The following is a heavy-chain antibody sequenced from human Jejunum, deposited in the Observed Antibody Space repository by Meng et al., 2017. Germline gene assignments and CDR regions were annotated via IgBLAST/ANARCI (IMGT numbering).Heavy chain of an antibody. CDR1: GYTFTTYD. Sequence: QVDLVQAGGEVKMPGASVKVSCKASGYTFTTYDINWVRQATGQGLEWMGWMSPSSANTGYAQKFQGRVTMTRDTSVSTAYMELSSLTSDDTAIYYCARGVAAGVDYWGQGSLVTVSS. CDR2: MSPSSANT. D-gene: IGHD6-13*01. J-gene: IGHJ4*02. V-gene: IGHV1-8*01. CDR3: ARGVAAGVDY.